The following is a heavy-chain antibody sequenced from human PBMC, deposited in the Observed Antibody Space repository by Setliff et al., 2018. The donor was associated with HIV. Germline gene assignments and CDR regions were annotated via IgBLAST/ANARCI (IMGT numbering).Heavy chain of an antibody. Sequence: RLSCEASGFTLSQYDMNWVRQAPGKGLEWLSYISNTAGTIYYADSVKGRFTISRDTAKNSMYLQMNNLRVEDTAVYYCTRDFSRAVAVFGRWGPGTQVTVSS. CDR2: ISNTAGTI. V-gene: IGHV3-48*03. J-gene: IGHJ4*02. CDR1: GFTLSQYD. CDR3: TRDFSRAVAVFGR. D-gene: IGHD6-19*01.